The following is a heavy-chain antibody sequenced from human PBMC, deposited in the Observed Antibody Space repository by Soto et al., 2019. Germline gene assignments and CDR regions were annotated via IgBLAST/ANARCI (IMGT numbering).Heavy chain of an antibody. CDR2: ISYDGSNK. CDR3: AREGQLLLKRGGPGYFDY. J-gene: IGHJ4*02. Sequence: GGSLRLSCAASGFTFSSYAMHWVRQAPGKGLEWVAVISYDGSNKYYADSVKGRFTISRDNSKNTLYLQMNSLRAEDTAVYYCAREGQLLLKRGGPGYFDYWGQGTLVTVSS. D-gene: IGHD2-2*01. CDR1: GFTFSSYA. V-gene: IGHV3-30-3*01.